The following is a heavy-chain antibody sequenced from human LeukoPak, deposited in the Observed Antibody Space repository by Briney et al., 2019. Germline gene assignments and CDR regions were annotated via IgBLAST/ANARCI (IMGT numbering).Heavy chain of an antibody. V-gene: IGHV4-59*01. J-gene: IGHJ4*02. D-gene: IGHD1-26*01. CDR3: ARTRSGYSTLGY. Sequence: SETLSLTCTVSGDSISPYYWSWIRQPPGGGLEWIGYVFYTGSTNYNPSLKSRVTISVDTSRNQFSLKLTSVAAADTAVYYCARTRSGYSTLGYWGQGTLVTVSS. CDR1: GDSISPYY. CDR2: VFYTGST.